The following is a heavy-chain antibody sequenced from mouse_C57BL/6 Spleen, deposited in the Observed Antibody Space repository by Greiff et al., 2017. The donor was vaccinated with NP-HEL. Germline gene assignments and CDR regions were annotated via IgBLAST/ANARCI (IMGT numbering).Heavy chain of an antibody. D-gene: IGHD1-1*02. Sequence: EVKLMESGGDLVKPGGSLKLSCAASGFTFSSYGMSWVRQTPDKRLEWVATISSGGSYTYYPDSVKGRFTISRDNAKNTLYLQMSSLTSEDTAMYYCARYYDYYAMDYWGKGTSVTVSS. J-gene: IGHJ4*01. CDR2: ISSGGSYT. CDR1: GFTFSSYG. V-gene: IGHV5-6*01. CDR3: ARYYDYYAMDY.